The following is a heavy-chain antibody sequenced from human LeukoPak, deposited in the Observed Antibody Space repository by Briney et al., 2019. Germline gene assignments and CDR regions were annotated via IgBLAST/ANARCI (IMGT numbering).Heavy chain of an antibody. CDR2: KKQDGSEK. V-gene: IGHV3-7*01. J-gene: IGHJ4*02. CDR1: GFTFSSYW. D-gene: IGHD3-10*01. CDR3: ARDHYYGSGSLTGFDY. Sequence: GGSLRLFCAACGFTFSSYWMSWVRQAPAKGLEWVANKKQDGSEKYYVDSVKGRFTISRDNAKNSLYLQMNSLRAEDTAVYYCARDHYYGSGSLTGFDYWGQGTLVTVSS.